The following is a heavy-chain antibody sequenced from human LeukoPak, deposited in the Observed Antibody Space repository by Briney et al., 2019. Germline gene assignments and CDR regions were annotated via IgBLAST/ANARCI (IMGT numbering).Heavy chain of an antibody. CDR2: IAANGNDK. J-gene: IGHJ4*02. V-gene: IGHV3-7*03. CDR3: VREVSFQFDY. Sequence: GGSLRLSCAASGFTFRKYWMAWVRQAPGQGLEWVATIAANGNDKDYEDSVKGRFTISRDNARNSLSLQIDSLRAEDTALYYCVREVSFQFDYWGQGAPVTVSS. CDR1: GFTFRKYW.